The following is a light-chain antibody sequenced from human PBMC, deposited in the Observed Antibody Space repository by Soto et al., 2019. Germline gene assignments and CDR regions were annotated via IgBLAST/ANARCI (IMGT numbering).Light chain of an antibody. J-gene: IGKJ1*01. V-gene: IGKV3-20*01. CDR2: GAS. CDR3: QQYGGSRWT. CDR1: QSVSSTY. Sequence: EIVLTQSPGTLSLSPGERATLSCRASQSVSSTYLAWYQQKPGQAPRLLIYGASNRATGIPDRFSGSGSGTDFTLTMSRLEPEDFAVYSCQQYGGSRWTFGQGTRVDI.